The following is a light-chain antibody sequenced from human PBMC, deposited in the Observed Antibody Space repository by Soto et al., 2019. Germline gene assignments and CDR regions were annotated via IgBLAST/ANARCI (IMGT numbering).Light chain of an antibody. CDR2: AAS. V-gene: IGKV1-39*01. CDR1: QSISTY. Sequence: DIQMTQSPSSLSASVGDRVTITCRTSQSISTYLNWYQHKPGKAPNLLIYAASSLQSGVPSRFSGSGSGTDFTLTISSLQPEDFATYYCQHSYSTPFTFGPGTKVDIK. J-gene: IGKJ3*01. CDR3: QHSYSTPFT.